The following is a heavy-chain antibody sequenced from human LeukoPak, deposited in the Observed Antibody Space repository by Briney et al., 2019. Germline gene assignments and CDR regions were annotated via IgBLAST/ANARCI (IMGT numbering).Heavy chain of an antibody. D-gene: IGHD4-17*01. CDR2: IYYSGST. CDR3: ASRSPTVTTLGYYYYYMDV. V-gene: IGHV4-39*01. Sequence: SETLSLTCTVSGGPISSSSYYWGWIRQPPGKGLEWIGSIYYSGSTYYNPSLKSRVTISVDTSKNQFSLKLSSVTAADTAVYYCASRSPTVTTLGYYYYYMDVWGKGTTVTVSS. J-gene: IGHJ6*03. CDR1: GGPISSSSYY.